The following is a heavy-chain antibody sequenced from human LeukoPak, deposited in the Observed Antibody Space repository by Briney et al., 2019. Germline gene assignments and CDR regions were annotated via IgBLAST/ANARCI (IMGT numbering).Heavy chain of an antibody. D-gene: IGHD6-6*01. CDR1: GYTFTSHD. CDR2: MNPNSGNT. Sequence: ASVKVSCKASGYTFTSHDINWVRQATGQGLEWMGWMNPNSGNTGYAQKFQGRVTMTRSTSISTAYMELSSLRSEDTAVYYCARVLVGSSSPPMDYWGQGTLVTVS. CDR3: ARVLVGSSSPPMDY. V-gene: IGHV1-8*01. J-gene: IGHJ4*02.